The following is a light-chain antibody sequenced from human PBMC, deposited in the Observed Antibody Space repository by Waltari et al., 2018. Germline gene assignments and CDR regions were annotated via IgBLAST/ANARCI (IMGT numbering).Light chain of an antibody. Sequence: QSALTQPPSVSGSPGQSLTISCSGTNRAARGYNQFSWYQYLPGKAPKLLIYDVTKRPSGVSDRFSGSRSGATASLTISGLQAEDEADYYCTSFTYRTTLVFGGGTKLAVL. CDR2: DVT. CDR3: TSFTYRTTLV. J-gene: IGLJ2*01. CDR1: NRAARGYNQ. V-gene: IGLV2-14*03.